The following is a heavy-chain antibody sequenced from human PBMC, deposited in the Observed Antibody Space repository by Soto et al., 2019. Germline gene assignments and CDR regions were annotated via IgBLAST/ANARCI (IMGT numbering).Heavy chain of an antibody. CDR2: IYYSGST. Sequence: SETLSLTCTVSGGSISSYYWSWIRQPPGKGLEWIGYIYYSGSTNYNPSLKSRVTISVDTSKNQFSLKLSSVTAADTAVYYCARIGFSSSWYNNWFDPWGQGTLVTVSS. J-gene: IGHJ5*02. CDR3: ARIGFSSSWYNNWFDP. V-gene: IGHV4-59*01. CDR1: GGSISSYY. D-gene: IGHD6-13*01.